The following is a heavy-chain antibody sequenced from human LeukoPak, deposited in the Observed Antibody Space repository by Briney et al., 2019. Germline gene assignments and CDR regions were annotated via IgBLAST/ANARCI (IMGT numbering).Heavy chain of an antibody. D-gene: IGHD1-1*01. Sequence: PGGTLRLSCAASGFTFSSYGMGWVRQAPGKGLEWVSDISGSGIRRDYADSVKGRFTISRDNSKNALYLQMNSLKTEDTAVYYCTRWESGNDPFDYWGQGTLVTVSS. CDR1: GFTFSSYG. V-gene: IGHV3-23*01. CDR3: TRWESGNDPFDY. J-gene: IGHJ4*02. CDR2: ISGSGIRR.